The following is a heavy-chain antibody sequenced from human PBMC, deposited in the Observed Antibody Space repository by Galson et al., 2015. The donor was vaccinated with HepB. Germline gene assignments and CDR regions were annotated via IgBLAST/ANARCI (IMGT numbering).Heavy chain of an antibody. Sequence: ETLSLTCAVYGGPFSAYYWNWIYQPPGKGLEWIGEINHSGSTNYIPSLMSRVTISLDTSKNQVSLTLASVTAADTALYYCARHNGDNFHYAMDVWGLGTTVTVSS. J-gene: IGHJ6*02. CDR2: INHSGST. V-gene: IGHV4-34*01. CDR1: GGPFSAYY. CDR3: ARHNGDNFHYAMDV. D-gene: IGHD4/OR15-4a*01.